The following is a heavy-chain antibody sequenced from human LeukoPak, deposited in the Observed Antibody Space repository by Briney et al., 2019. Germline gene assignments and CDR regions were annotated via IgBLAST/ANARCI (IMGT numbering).Heavy chain of an antibody. D-gene: IGHD4-23*01. CDR2: IYYSGST. CDR1: GCSISSSSYY. CDR3: ARLEGGNSHY. Sequence: PSETLSLTCTVSGCSISSSSYYWGWIRRPPGKGLEWIGSIYYSGSTYYNPSLKRRVTISVDTSKNLFSLKLSSAAAAGTAGYYCARLEGGNSHYGGQGTLVTVSS. J-gene: IGHJ4*02. V-gene: IGHV4-39*01.